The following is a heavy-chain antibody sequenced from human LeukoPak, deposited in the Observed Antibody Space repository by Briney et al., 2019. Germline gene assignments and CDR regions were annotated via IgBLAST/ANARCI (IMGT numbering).Heavy chain of an antibody. CDR1: GFTFSSYG. CDR2: ISYDGSNK. J-gene: IGHJ4*02. CDR3: ANAEAGATMIVVVPFDY. Sequence: GRSLRLSCAASGFTFSSYGMHWVRQAPGKGLEWVAVISYDGSNKYYADSVKGRFTISRDNSKNTLYLQMNSLRAEDTAVYYCANAEAGATMIVVVPFDYWGQGTLVTVSS. V-gene: IGHV3-30*18. D-gene: IGHD3-22*01.